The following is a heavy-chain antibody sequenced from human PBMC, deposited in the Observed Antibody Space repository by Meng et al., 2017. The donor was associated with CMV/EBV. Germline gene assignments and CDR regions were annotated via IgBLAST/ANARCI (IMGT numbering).Heavy chain of an antibody. CDR2: ISSSSSYK. V-gene: IGHV3-21*01. CDR3: ARDKVSYGDYGYYYGMDV. D-gene: IGHD4-17*01. Sequence: GESLKISCAASGFTFSSYSMNWVRQAPGKGLEWVSSISSSSSYKYYADSVKGRFTISRDNAKNSLYLQMNSLRAEETAVYYCARDKVSYGDYGYYYGMDVWGQGTTVTVSS. J-gene: IGHJ6*02. CDR1: GFTFSSYS.